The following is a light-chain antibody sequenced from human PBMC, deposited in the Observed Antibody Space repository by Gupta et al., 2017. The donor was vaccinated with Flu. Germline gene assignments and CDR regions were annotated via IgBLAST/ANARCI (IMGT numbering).Light chain of an antibody. J-gene: IGKJ1*01. CDR3: QKFNHAPRT. CDR1: QGIGNY. Sequence: DLQMTQSPSSLSASVRDRVIITCRASQGIGNYVTWYQQKPGKVPRLLIYAASILQSGVPSRFSGSGSGTEFTLTISSLQPEDVATYYCQKFNHAPRTFGQGTKVELK. CDR2: AAS. V-gene: IGKV1-27*01.